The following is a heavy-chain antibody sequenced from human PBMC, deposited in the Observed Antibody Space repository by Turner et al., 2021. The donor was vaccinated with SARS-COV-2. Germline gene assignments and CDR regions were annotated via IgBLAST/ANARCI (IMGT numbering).Heavy chain of an antibody. Sequence: QLQLQESGPGLVKPSETLSLTCTVSGGSISSSSYYWGWIRQPPGKGLECIGTVYYGGSTYYNPSLKSRVTISVDTSKNQFSLKLSYVTAADTAVYYCARLPYYYDSSGPIDYWGQGTLVTVSS. CDR3: ARLPYYYDSSGPIDY. CDR1: GGSISSSSYY. CDR2: VYYGGST. J-gene: IGHJ4*02. V-gene: IGHV4-39*01. D-gene: IGHD3-22*01.